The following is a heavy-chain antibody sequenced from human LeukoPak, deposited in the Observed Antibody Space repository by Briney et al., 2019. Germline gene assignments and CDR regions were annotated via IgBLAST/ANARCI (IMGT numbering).Heavy chain of an antibody. Sequence: ASVKVSCKASGYTFTGYYMHWVRQAPGQGLEWMGRINPNSGGTNYAQKFQDRVTMTRDTSISTAHMELSRLRSDDTAVYYCARVGYYDSSGYYYDAFDIWGQGTMVTVSS. D-gene: IGHD3-22*01. J-gene: IGHJ3*02. CDR2: INPNSGGT. CDR3: ARVGYYDSSGYYYDAFDI. CDR1: GYTFTGYY. V-gene: IGHV1-2*06.